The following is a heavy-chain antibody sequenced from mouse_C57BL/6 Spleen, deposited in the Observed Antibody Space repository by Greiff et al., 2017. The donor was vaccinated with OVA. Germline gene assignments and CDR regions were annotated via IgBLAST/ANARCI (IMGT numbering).Heavy chain of an antibody. CDR3: ARGVYGNYDYFDY. D-gene: IGHD2-1*01. CDR1: GYTFTSYW. Sequence: VQLQQSGAELAKPGASVKLSCKASGYTFTSYWMHWVKQRPGQGLEWIGYITPSSGYTKYNQKFKDKATLTADKSSSTAYMQLSSLTYEDSAVYYCARGVYGNYDYFDYWGQGTTLTVSS. J-gene: IGHJ2*01. V-gene: IGHV1-7*01. CDR2: ITPSSGYT.